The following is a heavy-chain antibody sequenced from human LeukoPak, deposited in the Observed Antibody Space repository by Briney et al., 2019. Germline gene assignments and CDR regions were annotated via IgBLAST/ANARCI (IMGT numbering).Heavy chain of an antibody. CDR1: GFTFSSCS. CDR3: ARVEGEYYYDSSGYYLPNWYFDL. CDR2: ISGGSNSI. V-gene: IGHV3-48*02. Sequence: QPGGSLRLSCAASGFTFSSCSMNWVRQAPGKGLEWISCISGGSNSIYYADSVKGRFTISRDNAKNSLYLQMNSLRDEDTAVYYCARVEGEYYYDSSGYYLPNWYFDLWGRGTLVTVSS. D-gene: IGHD3-22*01. J-gene: IGHJ2*01.